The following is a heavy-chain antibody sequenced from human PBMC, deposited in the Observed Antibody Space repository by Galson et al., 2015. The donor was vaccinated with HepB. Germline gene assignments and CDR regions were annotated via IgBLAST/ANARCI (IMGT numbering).Heavy chain of an antibody. CDR2: ISYDGSNK. CDR1: GFTFSSYA. J-gene: IGHJ2*01. CDR3: ARDLGGDIVVVPAAMPDWYFDL. D-gene: IGHD2-2*01. V-gene: IGHV3-30*04. Sequence: SLRLSCAASGFTFSSYAMHWVRQAPGKGLEWVAVISYDGSNKYYADSVKGRFTISRDNSKNTLYLQMNSLRAEDTAVYYCARDLGGDIVVVPAAMPDWYFDLWGRGTLVTVSS.